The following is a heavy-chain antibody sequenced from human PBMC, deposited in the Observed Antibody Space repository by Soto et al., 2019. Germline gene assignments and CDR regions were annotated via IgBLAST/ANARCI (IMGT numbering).Heavy chain of an antibody. V-gene: IGHV4-39*01. CDR1: GGSISSSSYY. CDR2: IYYSGST. CDR3: ARLLRSAAGFDAFDI. Sequence: QLQLQESGPGLVKPSETLSLTCTVSGGSISSSSYYWGWIRQPPGKGLEWIGSIYYSGSTYYNPSLKRRVTIAVDTSKNQFSLKLSSVTAADTAVYYCARLLRSAAGFDAFDIWGQGTMVTVCS. J-gene: IGHJ3*02. D-gene: IGHD6-13*01.